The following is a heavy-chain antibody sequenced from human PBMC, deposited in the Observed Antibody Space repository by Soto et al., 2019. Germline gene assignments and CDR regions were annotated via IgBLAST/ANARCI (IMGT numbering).Heavy chain of an antibody. CDR3: ARADYGGNSYYYYGMDV. Sequence: SVKVSCKASGGTFSSYSISWVRQAPGQGLEWMGGIIPIFGTANYAQKFQGRVTITADKSTSTAYMELSSLRSEDTAVYYCARADYGGNSYYYYGMDVWGQGTTVTVSS. V-gene: IGHV1-69*06. D-gene: IGHD4-17*01. J-gene: IGHJ6*02. CDR1: GGTFSSYS. CDR2: IIPIFGTA.